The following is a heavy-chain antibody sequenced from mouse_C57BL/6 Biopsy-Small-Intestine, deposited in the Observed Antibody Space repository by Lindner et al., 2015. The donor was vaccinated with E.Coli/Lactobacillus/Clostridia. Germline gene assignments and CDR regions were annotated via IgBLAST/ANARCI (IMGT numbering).Heavy chain of an antibody. CDR2: IIPIFGTR. V-gene: IGHV1S14*01. CDR3: ARLKGGLLVAAFDY. J-gene: IGHJ4*01. Sequence: PGQGLEWMGGIIPIFGTRNYAQKFQGRVTINADESTSTVYLELRGLTSEDTAVYYCARLKGGLLVAAFDYWGQGTLISVSS. D-gene: IGHD1-1*02.